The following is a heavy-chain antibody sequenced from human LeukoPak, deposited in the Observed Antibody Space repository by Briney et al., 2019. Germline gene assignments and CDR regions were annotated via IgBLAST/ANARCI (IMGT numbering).Heavy chain of an antibody. J-gene: IGHJ4*02. CDR2: INHSGST. CDR1: GGSFSGYY. CDR3: ARGLLYYDSSGYCSENHPFDY. V-gene: IGHV4-34*01. Sequence: SETLSLTCAVYGGSFSGYYWSWIRQPPGKGLEWIGEINHSGSTNYNPSLKSRVTISVDTSKNQFSLKLSSVTAADTAVYYCARGLLYYDSSGYCSENHPFDYWGQGTLVTVSS. D-gene: IGHD3-22*01.